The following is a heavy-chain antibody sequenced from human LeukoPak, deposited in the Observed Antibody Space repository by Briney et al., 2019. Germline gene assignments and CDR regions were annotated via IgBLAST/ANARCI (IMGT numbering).Heavy chain of an antibody. CDR1: GYTFTGYY. Sequence: ASVKVSCKASGYTFTGYYMHWVRQAPGQGLEWMGWISAYNGNRNYAQKLQGRVTMTTDTSTSTAYLELRSLRSDDTAVYYCARGLSVVPLNWFDPWGQGTLVTVSS. V-gene: IGHV1-18*04. J-gene: IGHJ5*02. CDR3: ARGLSVVPLNWFDP. CDR2: ISAYNGNR. D-gene: IGHD2-2*01.